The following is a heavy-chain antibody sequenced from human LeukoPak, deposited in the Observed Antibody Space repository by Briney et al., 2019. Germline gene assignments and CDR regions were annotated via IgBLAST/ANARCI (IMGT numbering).Heavy chain of an antibody. CDR1: GGSFSGYY. CDR3: ARGVGATGGDY. V-gene: IGHV4-34*01. Sequence: PSETLSLTCAVYGGSFSGYYWSWICQPPGKGLEWIGEINHSGSTNYNPSLKSRVTISVDTSKNQFSLKLSSVTAADTAVYYCARGVGATGGDYWGQGTLVTVSS. J-gene: IGHJ4*02. D-gene: IGHD1-26*01. CDR2: INHSGST.